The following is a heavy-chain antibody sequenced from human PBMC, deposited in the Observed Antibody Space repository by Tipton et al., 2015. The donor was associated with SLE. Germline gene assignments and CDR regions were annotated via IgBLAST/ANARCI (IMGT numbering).Heavy chain of an antibody. CDR1: GGSISSGGYS. J-gene: IGHJ6*03. CDR3: ARGRTIAAAPYYYMDV. Sequence: LRLSCAVSGGSISSGGYSWSWIRQPPGKGLEWIGYIYHSGSTYYNPSLKSRVTISVDTSKNQFSLKLSSVTAADTAVYYCARGRTIAAAPYYYMDVWGKGTTVTVSS. V-gene: IGHV4-30-2*01. CDR2: IYHSGST. D-gene: IGHD6-13*01.